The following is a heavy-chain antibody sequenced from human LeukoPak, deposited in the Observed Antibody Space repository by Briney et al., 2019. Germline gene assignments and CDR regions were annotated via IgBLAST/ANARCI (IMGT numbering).Heavy chain of an antibody. CDR3: AKLDYGSGSYLYY. CDR1: GFTFSSYA. CDR2: ITTNGGGT. V-gene: IGHV3-64D*06. J-gene: IGHJ4*02. D-gene: IGHD3-10*01. Sequence: TGGSLRLSCSASGFTFSSYAMHWVRQAPGKGLEYVSVITTNGGGTYYSDSVKGRFTISRDNSKNTLYLQISSLRAEDTAVYYCAKLDYGSGSYLYYWGQGTLVTVSS.